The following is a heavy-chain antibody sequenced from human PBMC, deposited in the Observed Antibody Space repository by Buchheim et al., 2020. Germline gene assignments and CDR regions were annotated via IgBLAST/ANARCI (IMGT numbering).Heavy chain of an antibody. D-gene: IGHD4-17*01. CDR3: ARDFDYGDYRVYYYYGMDV. V-gene: IGHV3-7*01. Sequence: EVQLVESGGGLVQPGGSLRLSCAASGFTFSSYWMSWVRQAPGKGLEWVANIKQDGSEKYYVDSVKGRFTISRDNAKNSLYLQINSLRAEDTAVYYRARDFDYGDYRVYYYYGMDVWGQGTT. CDR1: GFTFSSYW. J-gene: IGHJ6*02. CDR2: IKQDGSEK.